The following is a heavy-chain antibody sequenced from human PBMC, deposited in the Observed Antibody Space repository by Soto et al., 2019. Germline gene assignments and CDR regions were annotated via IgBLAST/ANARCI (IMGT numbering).Heavy chain of an antibody. CDR3: ARDPLRGTGAPGWYFDL. CDR2: INPSGGST. V-gene: IGHV1-46*01. J-gene: IGHJ2*01. CDR1: GYTFTSYY. D-gene: IGHD7-27*01. Sequence: QVQLVQSGAEVKKPGASVKVSCKASGYTFTSYYMHWVRQAPGQGLEWMGIINPSGGSTSYEQKFQRRVTMTRDTSKSTVSMELSSLRSEDTAVYYCARDPLRGTGAPGWYFDLWGRGTLVTVSS.